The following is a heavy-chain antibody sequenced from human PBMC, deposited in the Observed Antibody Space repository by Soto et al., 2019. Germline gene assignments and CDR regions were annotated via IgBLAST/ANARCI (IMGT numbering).Heavy chain of an antibody. V-gene: IGHV3-30*18. Sequence: HPGGSLRLSCAASGFTFSSYGMHWVRQAPGKGLEWVAVISYDGSNKYYADSVKGRFTISRDNSKNTLYLQMNSLRAEDTAVYYCAKGGGWVTIFGGAPLTWGQGTLVTVSS. CDR2: ISYDGSNK. D-gene: IGHD3-3*01. J-gene: IGHJ5*02. CDR3: AKGGGWVTIFGGAPLT. CDR1: GFTFSSYG.